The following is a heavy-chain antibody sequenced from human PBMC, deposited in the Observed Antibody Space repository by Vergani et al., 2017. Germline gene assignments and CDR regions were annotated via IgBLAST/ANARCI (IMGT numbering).Heavy chain of an antibody. CDR3: ATDGDPYDFWSGYYPYYYYGMDV. CDR1: GFTFSSYG. D-gene: IGHD3-3*01. J-gene: IGHJ6*02. CDR2: ISYDGSNK. V-gene: IGHV3-30*03. Sequence: VQLVESGGGLVQPGGSLRLSCAASGFTFSSYGMHWVRQAPGKGLEWVAVISYDGSNKYYADSVKGRFTISRDNSKNTLYLQMNSLRAEDTAVYYCATDGDPYDFWSGYYPYYYYGMDVWGQGTTVTVSS.